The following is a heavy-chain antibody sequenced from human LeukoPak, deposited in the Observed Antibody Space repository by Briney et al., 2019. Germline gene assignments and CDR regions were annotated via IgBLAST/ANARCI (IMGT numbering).Heavy chain of an antibody. V-gene: IGHV3-30*04. Sequence: GGSLRLSCATSGFSFSTHAMHWVRQAPGRGPEWVAVISYDGSKKYYSDSVKGRFTISRDNSKSTSYLQMNSLRAEDTAVYYCARGSTYYDSSGQVPFDYWGQGTLVTVSS. D-gene: IGHD3-22*01. CDR2: ISYDGSKK. J-gene: IGHJ4*02. CDR3: ARGSTYYDSSGQVPFDY. CDR1: GFSFSTHA.